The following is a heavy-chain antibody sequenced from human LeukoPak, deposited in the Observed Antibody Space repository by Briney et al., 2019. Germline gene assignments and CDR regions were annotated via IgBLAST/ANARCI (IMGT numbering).Heavy chain of an antibody. Sequence: HPGGSLRLSGAASGFTVSSNSMSWVRQAPGKGLERVSVIYSGDNTNCADSVKGRFTISRHNSKNTLYLQMNSLSAEDTAVYYCATGSFRSSLGGYFDYWGQGTLVTVSS. CDR3: ATGSFRSSLGGYFDY. V-gene: IGHV3-53*04. CDR1: GFTVSSNS. D-gene: IGHD6-6*01. CDR2: IYSGDNT. J-gene: IGHJ4*02.